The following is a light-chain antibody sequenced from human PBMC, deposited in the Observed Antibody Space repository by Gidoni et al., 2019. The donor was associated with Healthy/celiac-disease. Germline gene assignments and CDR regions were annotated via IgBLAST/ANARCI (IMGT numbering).Light chain of an antibody. J-gene: IGKJ4*01. CDR2: AAS. CDR3: QQLNSYPPA. Sequence: DIQLTHSPSFLSASVGDRVTIPCRASQGISSYLAWYQQKPGKAPKLLSYAASTLQSGVPSRFSGSGSGTEFTLTISSLQPEDFATYYCQQLNSYPPAFGGGTKVEIK. V-gene: IGKV1-9*01. CDR1: QGISSY.